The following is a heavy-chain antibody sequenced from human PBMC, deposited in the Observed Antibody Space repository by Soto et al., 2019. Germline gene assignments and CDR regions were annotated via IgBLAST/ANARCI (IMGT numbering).Heavy chain of an antibody. CDR3: ARRGYCSGGSCYLLMDV. J-gene: IGHJ6*03. V-gene: IGHV3-11*01. D-gene: IGHD2-15*01. CDR2: ISSGGSAI. Sequence: QVQLVESGGGLVKPGGSLRLSCAASGFTFSDYYMTWIRQAPGKGLEWVSYISSGGSAIYYADSVKGRFTISRDNAKNSLYLQMNSLRVEDTAVYYCARRGYCSGGSCYLLMDVCCKGTTVTVAS. CDR1: GFTFSDYY.